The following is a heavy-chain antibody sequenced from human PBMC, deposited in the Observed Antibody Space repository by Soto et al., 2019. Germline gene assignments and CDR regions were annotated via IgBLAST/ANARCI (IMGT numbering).Heavy chain of an antibody. Sequence: ASVKVSCKASGYTFTSYGISWVRQAPGQGLEWMGWISADNGNTNYAQKLQGRVTITRDTSTSTAYMELSSLRSEDTAVYYCARVPRPGIAAAGTRGWFDPWGQGTLVTVSS. D-gene: IGHD6-13*01. CDR1: GYTFTSYG. J-gene: IGHJ5*02. CDR3: ARVPRPGIAAAGTRGWFDP. V-gene: IGHV1-18*01. CDR2: ISADNGNT.